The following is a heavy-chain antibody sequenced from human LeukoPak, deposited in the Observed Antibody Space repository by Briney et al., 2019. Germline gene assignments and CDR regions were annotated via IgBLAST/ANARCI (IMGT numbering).Heavy chain of an antibody. CDR2: LNPNSGNT. J-gene: IGHJ6*03. Sequence: GASVKVSCKASGYTFTSHDINWVRQATGQGLEWMGRLNPNSGNTGYAQKFQDRVTITRNTSISTAYMELSRLRSDDTAVYYCARDSMVVIGAHMDVWGKGTTVTVSS. V-gene: IGHV1-8*03. D-gene: IGHD2-21*01. CDR1: GYTFTSHD. CDR3: ARDSMVVIGAHMDV.